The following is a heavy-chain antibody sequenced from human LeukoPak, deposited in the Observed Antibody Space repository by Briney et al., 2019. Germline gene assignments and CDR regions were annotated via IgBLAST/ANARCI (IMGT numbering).Heavy chain of an antibody. V-gene: IGHV4-34*01. Sequence: SETLSLTCAVYGGSFSGYYWSWIRQPPGKGLEWIGEINHSGSTNYNPSLKSRVTISVDTSKNQFSLKLSSVTAADTAVYYCARGPSRYSGRIDYWGQGTLVTVSS. CDR1: GGSFSGYY. J-gene: IGHJ4*02. CDR2: INHSGST. CDR3: ARGPSRYSGRIDY. D-gene: IGHD1-26*01.